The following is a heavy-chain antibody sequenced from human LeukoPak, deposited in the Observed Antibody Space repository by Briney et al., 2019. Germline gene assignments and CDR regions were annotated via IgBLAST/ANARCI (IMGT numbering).Heavy chain of an antibody. D-gene: IGHD2-2*01. CDR3: AKDQLGYCSSTSCSPLDY. V-gene: IGHV3-30*02. Sequence: GGSLRLSCAASGFTFSSYGMHWVRQAPGKGLEWVAFIRYDGSNKYYADSVKGRFTISRDNSKNTLYLQMNSLRAEDTAVYYCAKDQLGYCSSTSCSPLDYWGQGTLVTVSS. J-gene: IGHJ4*02. CDR2: IRYDGSNK. CDR1: GFTFSSYG.